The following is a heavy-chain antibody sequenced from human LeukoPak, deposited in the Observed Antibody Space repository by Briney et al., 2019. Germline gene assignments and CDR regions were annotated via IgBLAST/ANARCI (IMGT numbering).Heavy chain of an antibody. D-gene: IGHD2-15*01. CDR3: ARDGVYCSGGSCYPGDAFDI. CDR2: ISYDGSNK. J-gene: IGHJ3*02. CDR1: GFTFSNYA. Sequence: GGSLRLSCAASGFTFSNYAMHWVRQAPGKGLEWVAVISYDGSNKYYADSVKGRFTISRDNSKNTLYLQMNSLRAEDTAVYYCARDGVYCSGGSCYPGDAFDIWGQGTMVTVSS. V-gene: IGHV3-30-3*01.